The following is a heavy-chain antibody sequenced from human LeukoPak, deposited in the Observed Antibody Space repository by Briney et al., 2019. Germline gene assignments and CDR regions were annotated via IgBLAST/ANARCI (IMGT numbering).Heavy chain of an antibody. J-gene: IGHJ4*02. V-gene: IGHV1-18*01. CDR3: ARAYSGYDPVDY. Sequence: ASVKVSCKASGYTFTSYDINWVRQATGQGLEWMGWVSGYNGNTNYAQKFQGRVTITADKSTSTAYMELSSLRSEDTAVYYCARAYSGYDPVDYWGQGTLVTVSS. CDR2: VSGYNGNT. CDR1: GYTFTSYD. D-gene: IGHD5-12*01.